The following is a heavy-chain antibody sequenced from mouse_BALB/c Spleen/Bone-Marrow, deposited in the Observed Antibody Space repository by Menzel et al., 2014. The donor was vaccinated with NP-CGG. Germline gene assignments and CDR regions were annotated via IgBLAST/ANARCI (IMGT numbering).Heavy chain of an antibody. V-gene: IGHV2-6-7*01. CDR3: ARDSFLITRALDY. J-gene: IGHJ4*01. D-gene: IGHD2-4*01. Sequence: VQLVESGPGLVAPSQSLSITCTVSGFSLTGYGLSWVRQPPGKGLEWLGMIWGDGSTDYNSALKSRLSISKDNSKSQVFLKMNSLQTDDTARYYCARDSFLITRALDYWGQGTSVTVSS. CDR1: GFSLTGYG. CDR2: IWGDGST.